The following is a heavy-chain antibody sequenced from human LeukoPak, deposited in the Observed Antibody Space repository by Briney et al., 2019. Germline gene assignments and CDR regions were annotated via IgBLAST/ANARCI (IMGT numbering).Heavy chain of an antibody. D-gene: IGHD3-10*01. Sequence: SETLSLTCTVPGGSISSSSYYWGWIRQPPGKGLEWIGSIYYSGSTYYNPSLKSRVTISVDTSKNQFSLKLSSVTAADTAVYYCARERYYGSGIQAIDYWGQGTLVTVSS. CDR1: GGSISSSSYY. CDR2: IYYSGST. J-gene: IGHJ4*02. CDR3: ARERYYGSGIQAIDY. V-gene: IGHV4-39*02.